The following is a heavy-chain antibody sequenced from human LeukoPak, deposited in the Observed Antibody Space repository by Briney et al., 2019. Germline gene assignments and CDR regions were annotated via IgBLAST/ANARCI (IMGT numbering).Heavy chain of an antibody. Sequence: GGSLRLSCAASGFSFSSYGINWVRQAPGKGLEWVSGISGSGDITYYADSVKGRFTISRDNSKNTLYLQMNSLRAEDTAVYYCAKVGYGSGSYYQYDYWGQGTLVTVSS. D-gene: IGHD3-10*01. V-gene: IGHV3-23*01. J-gene: IGHJ4*02. CDR1: GFSFSSYG. CDR3: AKVGYGSGSYYQYDY. CDR2: ISGSGDIT.